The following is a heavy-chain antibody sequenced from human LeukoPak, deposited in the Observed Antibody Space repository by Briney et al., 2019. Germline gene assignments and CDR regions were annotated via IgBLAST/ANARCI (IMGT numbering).Heavy chain of an antibody. D-gene: IGHD3-22*01. CDR3: ARGPRDYYDSSGYTNWFDP. CDR1: GGSISSYY. J-gene: IGHJ5*02. Sequence: SETLSLTCTVSGGSISSYYWSWIRQPPGKGLEWIGYIYYSGSTNYNPSLKSRVTVSVDTSKNQFSLKLSSVTAADTAVYYCARGPRDYYDSSGYTNWFDPWGQGTLVTVSS. V-gene: IGHV4-59*01. CDR2: IYYSGST.